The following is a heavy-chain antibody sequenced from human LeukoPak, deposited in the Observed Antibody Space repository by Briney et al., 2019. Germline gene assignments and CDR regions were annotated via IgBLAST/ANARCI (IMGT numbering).Heavy chain of an antibody. CDR2: INHSGST. Sequence: HPSETLSLTCAVYGGSFSGYYWSWIGQPPGKGLEWIGEINHSGSTNYNPSLKSRVTISVDTSKNQFSLKLSSVTAADTAVYYCARGGLYYDILTGYYNGYYFDYWGQGTLVTVSS. CDR3: ARGGLYYDILTGYYNGYYFDY. D-gene: IGHD3-9*01. J-gene: IGHJ4*02. CDR1: GGSFSGYY. V-gene: IGHV4-34*01.